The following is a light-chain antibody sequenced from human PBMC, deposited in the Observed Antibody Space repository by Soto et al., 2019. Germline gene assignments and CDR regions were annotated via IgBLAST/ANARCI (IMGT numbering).Light chain of an antibody. CDR1: QGLSGW. Sequence: IQMTQSPSTLSASVGDRVTITGRASQGLSGWLAWYQQKPGKPPNLLIYKASTLASGVPSRFSGSGSGTEFTLTINSLQPDDFATYYCQQYHIYSGTFGQGTLLEIK. CDR2: KAS. J-gene: IGKJ5*01. CDR3: QQYHIYSGT. V-gene: IGKV1-5*03.